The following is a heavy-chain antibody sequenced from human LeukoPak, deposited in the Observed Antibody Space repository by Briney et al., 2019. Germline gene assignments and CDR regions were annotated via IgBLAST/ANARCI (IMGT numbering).Heavy chain of an antibody. V-gene: IGHV1-2*02. CDR3: ARVDDRGHYYDSSGPRKLFDY. J-gene: IGHJ4*02. CDR1: GYTFTSYY. CDR2: INPDSGGT. D-gene: IGHD3-22*01. Sequence: GASVKVSFTASGYTFTSYYMHWVRQAPGQGLEWVGWINPDSGGTNYAQKFQGRVTMTRDTSIRTAYMELSRLRSDDTAVYYCARVDDRGHYYDSSGPRKLFDYWGQGTLVTVSS.